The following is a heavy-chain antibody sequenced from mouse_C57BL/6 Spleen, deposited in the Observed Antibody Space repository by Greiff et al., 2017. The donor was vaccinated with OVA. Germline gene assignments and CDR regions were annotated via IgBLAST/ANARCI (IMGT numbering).Heavy chain of an antibody. D-gene: IGHD2-1*01. V-gene: IGHV3-6*01. J-gene: IGHJ4*01. CDR3: ARGDYGNPYYYAMDY. Sequence: EVQLQESGPGLVKPSQSLSLTCSVTGYSITSGYYWNWIRQFPGNKLEWMGYISYDGSNNYNPSLKNRISITRDTSKNQFFLKLNSVTTEDTATYYCARGDYGNPYYYAMDYWGQGTSVTVSS. CDR2: ISYDGSN. CDR1: GYSITSGYY.